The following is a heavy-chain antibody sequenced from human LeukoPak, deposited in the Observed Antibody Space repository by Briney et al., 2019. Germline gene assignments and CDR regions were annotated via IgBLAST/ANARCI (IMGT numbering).Heavy chain of an antibody. CDR3: ARGAHWNIAFDI. CDR1: GFTFSSYS. J-gene: IGHJ3*02. D-gene: IGHD1/OR15-1a*01. V-gene: IGHV3-21*01. CDR2: ISSSSSYI. Sequence: PGGSLRLSCAASGFTFSSYSMNWVRQAPGKGLEWVSSISSSSSYIYYADSVKGRFTISRDNAKNSLYLQMNSLRAEDTAVYYCARGAHWNIAFDIWGQGTMVTVSS.